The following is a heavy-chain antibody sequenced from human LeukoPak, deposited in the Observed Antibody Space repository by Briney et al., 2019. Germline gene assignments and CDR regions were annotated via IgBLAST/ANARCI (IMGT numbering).Heavy chain of an antibody. Sequence: PSETLSLTCTVSGGSISSGGYYWSWIRQPPGKGLEWIGYIYYSGSTNYNPSLKSRVTISVDTSENQFSLKLSSVTAADTAVYYCARHVSHTYGDLDYWGQGTLVTVSS. J-gene: IGHJ4*02. V-gene: IGHV4-61*08. D-gene: IGHD4-17*01. CDR2: IYYSGST. CDR1: GGSISSGGYY. CDR3: ARHVSHTYGDLDY.